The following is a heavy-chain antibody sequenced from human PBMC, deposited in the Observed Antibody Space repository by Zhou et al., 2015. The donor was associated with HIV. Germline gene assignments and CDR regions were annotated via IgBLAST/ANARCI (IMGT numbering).Heavy chain of an antibody. CDR1: GLIIDKSW. D-gene: IGHD2-21*01. Sequence: EVQLVESGGGLVQPGGSLRLSCEASGLIIDKSWMNWVRRAPGKGLEWVANIQDSGLKKYYVDSVEGRFVISRDNAENLLYLDITSVTLEDTGIYYCAMTYPDDSWGRGTLVTVSS. CDR3: AMTYPDDS. J-gene: IGHJ5*01. CDR2: IQDSGLKK. V-gene: IGHV3-7*03.